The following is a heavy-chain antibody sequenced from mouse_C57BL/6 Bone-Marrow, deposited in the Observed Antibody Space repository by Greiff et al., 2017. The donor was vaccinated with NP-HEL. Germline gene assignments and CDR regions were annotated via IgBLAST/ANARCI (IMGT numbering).Heavy chain of an antibody. Sequence: VQLVESGAELARPGASVKLSCKASGYTFTSYGISWVKQRTGQGLEWIGEIYPRSGNTYYNEKFKGKATLTADKSSSTAYMELRSLTSEDSAVYFCARLRGYYYGFDYWGQGTTLTVSS. J-gene: IGHJ2*01. CDR3: ARLRGYYYGFDY. V-gene: IGHV1-81*01. CDR1: GYTFTSYG. D-gene: IGHD1-1*01. CDR2: IYPRSGNT.